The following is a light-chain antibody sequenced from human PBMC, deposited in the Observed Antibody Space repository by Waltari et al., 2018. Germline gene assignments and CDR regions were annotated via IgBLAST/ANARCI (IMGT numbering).Light chain of an antibody. J-gene: IGLJ3*02. Sequence: QSALTQPPSASGSPGQSITISRTGISTDVEGYDPVLRYQQHPGKAPKLLIYEVTKPPSGVPDRFSGSKSDNTASLAVSGLQAEDEADYYCSSYAGGSSLMFGGGTKLTVL. CDR2: EVT. V-gene: IGLV2-8*01. CDR3: SSYAGGSSLM. CDR1: STDVEGYDP.